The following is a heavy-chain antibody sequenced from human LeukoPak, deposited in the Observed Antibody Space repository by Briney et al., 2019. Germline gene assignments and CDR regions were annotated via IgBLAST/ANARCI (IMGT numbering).Heavy chain of an antibody. J-gene: IGHJ4*02. CDR2: IWYDGSNK. CDR3: ASQSPRGTGWYGMGY. Sequence: PGGSPRLSCAASGFTFSSYAMRWVRQSPGKGLEWVAGIWYDGSNKYYADSVKGRFTISRDNSKNTLYLQMNGLRLEDSALYYCASQSPRGTGWYGMGYWGQGTLVTVSS. D-gene: IGHD6-19*01. CDR1: GFTFSSYA. V-gene: IGHV3-30*01.